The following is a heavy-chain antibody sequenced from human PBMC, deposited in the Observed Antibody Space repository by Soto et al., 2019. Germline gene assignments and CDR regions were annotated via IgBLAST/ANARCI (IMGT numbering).Heavy chain of an antibody. V-gene: IGHV5-51*01. CDR3: ARADSSSPQYYYYGMDV. CDR2: IYPGDSDT. D-gene: IGHD6-6*01. J-gene: IGHJ6*02. CDR1: GYSFTSYW. Sequence: GESLKISCKGSGYSFTSYWIGWVRQMPGKGLEWMGIIYPGDSDTRYSPSFQGQVTISADKSISTAYLQWSSLKASDTAMYYCARADSSSPQYYYYGMDVWGQGTTVTVS.